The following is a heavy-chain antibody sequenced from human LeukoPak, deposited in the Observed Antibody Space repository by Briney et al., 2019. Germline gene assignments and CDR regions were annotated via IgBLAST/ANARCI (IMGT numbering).Heavy chain of an antibody. CDR2: IKQDGSEK. D-gene: IGHD3-22*01. J-gene: IGHJ4*02. CDR3: AREDCYDSSGPLY. V-gene: IGHV3-7*01. Sequence: PGGSLRLSCAASGFTFSSYWMSWVRQAPGKGLEWVANIKQDGSEKYYVDSVKGRFIISRDNAKNSLYLQMNSLRAEDTAVYYCAREDCYDSSGPLYWGQGTLVTVSS. CDR1: GFTFSSYW.